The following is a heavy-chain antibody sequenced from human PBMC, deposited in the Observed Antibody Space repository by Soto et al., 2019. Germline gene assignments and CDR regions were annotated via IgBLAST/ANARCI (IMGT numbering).Heavy chain of an antibody. V-gene: IGHV1-46*01. D-gene: IGHD3-10*01. J-gene: IGHJ5*02. CDR2: INPSGGST. Sequence: VASVKVSCKASGYTFTSYYMHWVRQAPGQGLEWMGIINPSGGSTIYAQKFQGRVTMTRDTSTSTVYMELSSLRSEDTAVYYCARDRHPMVRGVKVNWFDPWGQGTLVTVSS. CDR1: GYTFTSYY. CDR3: ARDRHPMVRGVKVNWFDP.